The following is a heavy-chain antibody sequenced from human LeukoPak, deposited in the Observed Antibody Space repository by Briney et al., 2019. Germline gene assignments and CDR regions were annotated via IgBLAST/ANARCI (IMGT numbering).Heavy chain of an antibody. CDR1: GFTFSSYA. CDR3: ARDLYSSSWFAFDY. CDR2: ISNSGGST. V-gene: IGHV3-23*01. D-gene: IGHD6-13*01. Sequence: SGGSLRLSCAASGFTFSSYAMSWVRQAPGKGLEWVSAISNSGGSTYYAVSVKGRFTISRDNAKNSLYLQMNSLRAEDAAVYYCARDLYSSSWFAFDYWGQGTLVTVSS. J-gene: IGHJ4*02.